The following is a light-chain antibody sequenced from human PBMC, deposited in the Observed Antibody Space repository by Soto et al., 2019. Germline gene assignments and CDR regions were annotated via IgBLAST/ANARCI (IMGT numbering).Light chain of an antibody. CDR1: QSVSSS. J-gene: IGKJ5*01. V-gene: IGKV3-20*01. Sequence: EIVMTQSPATLSVSPGERATLSCRASQSVSSSLAWYQQKPGQAPRLVIYGAFSRATGIPDRFSGSGSGTDFTLTISRLEPEDFAVYYCQQYGSLITFGQGTRLEIK. CDR3: QQYGSLIT. CDR2: GAF.